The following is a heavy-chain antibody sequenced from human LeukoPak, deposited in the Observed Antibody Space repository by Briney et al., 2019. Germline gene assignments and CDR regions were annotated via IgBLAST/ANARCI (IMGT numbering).Heavy chain of an antibody. D-gene: IGHD4-11*01. CDR1: GYTFTNYY. CDR2: INPSGGSI. Sequence: ASVKVSCKASGYTFTNYYMHWVRQAPGQGLEWMGIINPSGGSIIYAQKFQGRVTLTRGTSTSTVYMELSSLRSEDTAVYYCARGTTITTLGWFDPWGQGTLVTVSS. J-gene: IGHJ5*02. CDR3: ARGTTITTLGWFDP. V-gene: IGHV1-46*01.